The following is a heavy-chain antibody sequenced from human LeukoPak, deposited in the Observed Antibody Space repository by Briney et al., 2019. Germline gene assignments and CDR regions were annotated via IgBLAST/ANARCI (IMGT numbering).Heavy chain of an antibody. CDR3: ARLSIVGATPSYYMDV. CDR2: FNYSGTT. CDR1: GDSFSISSYY. V-gene: IGHV4-39*01. D-gene: IGHD1-26*01. J-gene: IGHJ6*03. Sequence: SETLSLTCSVSGDSFSISSYYWGWGRQPPGKGLEWIGSFNYSGTTYYNPSLKSRVTISVDTSKNQLSLRLSSVTVADTAVYYCARLSIVGATPSYYMDVWGKGTTVTVSS.